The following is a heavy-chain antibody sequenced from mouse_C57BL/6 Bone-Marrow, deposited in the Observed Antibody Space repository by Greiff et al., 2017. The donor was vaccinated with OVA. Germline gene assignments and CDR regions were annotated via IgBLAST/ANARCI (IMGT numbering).Heavy chain of an antibody. Sequence: EVQLVESGGGLVKPGGSLKLSCAASGFTFSSYAMSWVRQTPEKRLEWVATISDGGSYTYYPDNVKGRFTISRDNAKNNLYLQMSHLKSEDTAMYYCARDRGLLLFDYWGQGTTLTVSS. CDR3: ARDRGLLLFDY. V-gene: IGHV5-4*01. D-gene: IGHD1-1*01. J-gene: IGHJ2*01. CDR2: ISDGGSYT. CDR1: GFTFSSYA.